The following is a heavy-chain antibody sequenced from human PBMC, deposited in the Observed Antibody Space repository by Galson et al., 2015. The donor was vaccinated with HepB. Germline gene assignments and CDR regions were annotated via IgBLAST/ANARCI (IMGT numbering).Heavy chain of an antibody. Sequence: SVKVPCKASAYTFTTYGISWVRQAPGQGLEWMGWISAYNGNTNYAQKFQGRVTMTTDTSTSTAYMELRSLRSDDTAVYYCATSPRVDTHGPGIFNYWGQGTLVTVSS. D-gene: IGHD1-14*01. J-gene: IGHJ4*02. V-gene: IGHV1-18*04. CDR2: ISAYNGNT. CDR1: AYTFTTYG. CDR3: ATSPRVDTHGPGIFNY.